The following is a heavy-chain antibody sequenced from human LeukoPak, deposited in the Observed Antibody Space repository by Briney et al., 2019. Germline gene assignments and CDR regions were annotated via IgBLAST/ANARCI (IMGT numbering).Heavy chain of an antibody. CDR2: IRYDGSNK. J-gene: IGHJ6*03. CDR3: AKGPVWGDYYYYYYYMDV. D-gene: IGHD2-21*02. Sequence: PGGSLRLSCAASGFTFSSYGMHWVRQAPGKGLEWVAFIRYDGSNKYYADSVKGRFTISRDNSKNTLYLQMNSLRAEDTAVYYCAKGPVWGDYYYYYYYMDVWGKGTTVTVSS. V-gene: IGHV3-30*02. CDR1: GFTFSSYG.